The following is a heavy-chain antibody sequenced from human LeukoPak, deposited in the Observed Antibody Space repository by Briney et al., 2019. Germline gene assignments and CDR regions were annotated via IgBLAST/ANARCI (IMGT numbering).Heavy chain of an antibody. V-gene: IGHV3-21*01. Sequence: GGSLRLSCVASGFTFSTQTMNWVRQAPGKGLEWVSSISSASTYIYSADSVRGRFTISRDNAKNSLYLRMNSLRAEDTAVYYCARDTDGYSYGLNYFDYWGQGTLVTVSS. J-gene: IGHJ4*02. CDR2: ISSASTYI. CDR3: ARDTDGYSYGLNYFDY. D-gene: IGHD5-18*01. CDR1: GFTFSTQT.